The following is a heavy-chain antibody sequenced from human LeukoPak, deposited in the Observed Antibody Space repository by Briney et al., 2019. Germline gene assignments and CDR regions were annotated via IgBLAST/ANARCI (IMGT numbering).Heavy chain of an antibody. J-gene: IGHJ3*02. CDR1: GGSISSYY. Sequence: SETLSLTCTVSGGSISSYYWSWIRQPAGKGLEWIGRIYTSGSTNYNPSLKSRVTISVDKSKNQFSLKLSSVTAADTAVYYCARIGYYYDSTGYSHDAFDIWGQGTMVTVSS. CDR3: ARIGYYYDSTGYSHDAFDI. V-gene: IGHV4-4*07. CDR2: IYTSGST. D-gene: IGHD3-22*01.